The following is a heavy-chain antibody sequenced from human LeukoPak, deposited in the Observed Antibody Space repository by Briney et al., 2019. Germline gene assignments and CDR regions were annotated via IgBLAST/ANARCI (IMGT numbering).Heavy chain of an antibody. V-gene: IGHV1-2*02. CDR1: GYTFTGYY. Sequence: GASVKVSCKASGYTFTGYYMHWVRQAPGQGLEWMGWINPNSGGTNYAQKFQGRVTMTGDTSISTAYMELSRLRSDDTAVYYCARGDYGALNWFDPWGQGTLVTVSS. D-gene: IGHD4-17*01. CDR2: INPNSGGT. CDR3: ARGDYGALNWFDP. J-gene: IGHJ5*02.